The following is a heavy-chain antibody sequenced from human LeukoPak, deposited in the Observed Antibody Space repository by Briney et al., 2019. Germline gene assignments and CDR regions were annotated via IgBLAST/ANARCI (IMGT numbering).Heavy chain of an antibody. J-gene: IGHJ5*02. CDR1: GGSISSHY. CDR3: ARQVPAATHTWFDP. D-gene: IGHD2-2*01. Sequence: SETLSLTCTVSGGSISSHYWSWIRQPAGKGLEWIGRIYTSGSTNYNPFLKSRVTMSVDTSKNQFSLKLSSVTAADTAVYYCARQVPAATHTWFDPWGQGTLVTVS. V-gene: IGHV4-4*07. CDR2: IYTSGST.